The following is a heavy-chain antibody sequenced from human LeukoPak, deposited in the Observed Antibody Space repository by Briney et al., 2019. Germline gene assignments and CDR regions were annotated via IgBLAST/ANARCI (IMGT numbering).Heavy chain of an antibody. D-gene: IGHD2-21*01. CDR3: ARWGLSYTIDY. Sequence: QPGGSLRLSCAASGFTFSSYAMSWVRQAPGKGLEWVSAISGSGGSTYYADSVKGRFTISRDNSKNTLYLQMDSLRAEDTAVYSCARWGLSYTIDYWGQGTLVTVSS. J-gene: IGHJ4*02. CDR1: GFTFSSYA. CDR2: ISGSGGST. V-gene: IGHV3-23*01.